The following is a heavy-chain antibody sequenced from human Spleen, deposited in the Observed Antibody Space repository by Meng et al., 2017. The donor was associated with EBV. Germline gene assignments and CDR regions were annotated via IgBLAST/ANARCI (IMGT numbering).Heavy chain of an antibody. D-gene: IGHD2-2*01. CDR2: IYHSGST. Sequence: QGPCPVSGPGVVKPSRPLSLACSFSGSSISSSNLWSWVRQPPAQGLEWIGEIYHSGSTNYHPSLKRRVTISVDKSKNQFSLKLSSVTAADTAVYYCARDSTMPENWFDPWGQGTLVTVSS. CDR1: GSSISSSNL. J-gene: IGHJ5*02. CDR3: ARDSTMPENWFDP. V-gene: IGHV4-4*02.